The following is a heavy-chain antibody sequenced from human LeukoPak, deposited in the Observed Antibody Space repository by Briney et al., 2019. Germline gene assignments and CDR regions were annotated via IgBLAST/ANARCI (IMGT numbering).Heavy chain of an antibody. D-gene: IGHD1-1*01. CDR1: GLTFSNYA. J-gene: IGHJ4*02. Sequence: GGALRLSCTTSGLTFSNYARNWVRQSPGRGLEWVSSISDSGGSTYYADSVKGRFTISRDNSKNTLYLQMNGLRADDAAGYYCSKSPFSGTYRLSDYWGQGNLVTVSS. CDR2: ISDSGGST. CDR3: SKSPFSGTYRLSDY. V-gene: IGHV3-23*01.